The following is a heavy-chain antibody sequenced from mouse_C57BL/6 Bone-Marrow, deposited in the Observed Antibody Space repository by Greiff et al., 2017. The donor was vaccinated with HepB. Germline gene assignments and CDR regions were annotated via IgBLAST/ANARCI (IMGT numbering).Heavy chain of an antibody. D-gene: IGHD1-1*01. CDR1: GYTFTSYW. J-gene: IGHJ2*01. CDR3: ARHRVTAVEDFDY. CDR2: INPSNGGT. V-gene: IGHV1-53*01. Sequence: VQLQQPGTELVKPGASVKLSCKASGYTFTSYWMHWVKQRPGQGLEWIGIINPSNGGTNYNEKFKSKATLTVDKSSSTAYMQLSSLTSGDSAVYYCARHRVTAVEDFDYWGQGTTLTVSS.